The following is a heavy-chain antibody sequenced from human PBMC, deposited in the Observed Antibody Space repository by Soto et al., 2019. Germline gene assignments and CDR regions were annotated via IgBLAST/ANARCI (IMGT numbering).Heavy chain of an antibody. J-gene: IGHJ3*02. CDR3: ARDREGRITFITYAFDI. V-gene: IGHV3-74*01. D-gene: IGHD3-10*01. Sequence: EVQLVESGGGLAQPGGSLRLSCAASGFTFSSDWMHWVRQAPGKGLVWVSRISGDGRSTTYADSVKGRFTISRDNAKNTLYLQMNSLRVEDTAVYYCARDREGRITFITYAFDIWGQGTLVTVSS. CDR2: ISGDGRST. CDR1: GFTFSSDW.